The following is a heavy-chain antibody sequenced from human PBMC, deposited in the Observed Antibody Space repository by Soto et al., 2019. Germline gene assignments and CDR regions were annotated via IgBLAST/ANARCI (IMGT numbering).Heavy chain of an antibody. CDR2: IYYSGST. CDR3: ARSSSWSNWFDP. V-gene: IGHV4-59*01. Sequence: LTCTVSGGSISSYYWSWIRQPPGKGLEWIGYIYYSGSTNYNPSLKSRVTISVDTSKNQFSLKLSSVTAADTAVYYCARSSSWSNWFDPWGQGTLVTVSS. J-gene: IGHJ5*02. D-gene: IGHD6-13*01. CDR1: GGSISSYY.